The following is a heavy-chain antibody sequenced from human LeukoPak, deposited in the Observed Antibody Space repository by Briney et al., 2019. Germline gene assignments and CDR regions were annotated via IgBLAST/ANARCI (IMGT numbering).Heavy chain of an antibody. CDR2: IYHSGTT. V-gene: IGHV4-4*02. Sequence: SGTLSLTCAVSGGSISSSNWWSWVRQPQGKRLEWIGEIYHSGTTNYNPSLKSRVTISVDTSKNQFSLKLSSVTAADTAVYYCARGPTYYYDSSGYSGAYYYYYGMDVWGRGTTVTVSS. J-gene: IGHJ6*02. CDR1: GGSISSSNW. D-gene: IGHD3-22*01. CDR3: ARGPTYYYDSSGYSGAYYYYYGMDV.